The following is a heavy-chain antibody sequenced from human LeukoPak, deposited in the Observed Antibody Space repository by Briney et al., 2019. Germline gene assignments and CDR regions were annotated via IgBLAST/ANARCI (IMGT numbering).Heavy chain of an antibody. CDR2: IYYSGST. J-gene: IGHJ4*02. Sequence: SETLSLTCTVSGGSISSGDYYWSWIRQPPGKGLEWIGYIYYSGSTYYNPSLKSRVTISVDTSKNQFSLKLSSVTAADTAVYYCAREADSSTSCCPFDYWGQGTLVTVSS. CDR3: AREADSSTSCCPFDY. V-gene: IGHV4-30-4*08. CDR1: GGSISSGDYY. D-gene: IGHD2-2*01.